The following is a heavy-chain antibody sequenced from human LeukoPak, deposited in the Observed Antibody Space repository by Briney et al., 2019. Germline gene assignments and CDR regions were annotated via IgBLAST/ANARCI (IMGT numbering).Heavy chain of an antibody. J-gene: IGHJ4*02. V-gene: IGHV4-31*03. CDR3: ARGPGPLDY. CDR1: GGSLSSGGYY. CDR2: ISYSGNT. Sequence: SETLSRTCSVSGGSLSSGGYYWSWIRQHPGRGLEWIGYISYSGNTYYNPSLKSRVTISVDTSKNQFSLKLSSVTVADTAVYYCARGPGPLDYWGQGTLVTVSS.